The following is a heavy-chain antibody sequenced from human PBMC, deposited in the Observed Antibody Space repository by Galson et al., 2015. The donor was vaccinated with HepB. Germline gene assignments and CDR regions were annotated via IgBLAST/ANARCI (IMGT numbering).Heavy chain of an antibody. CDR2: FDPEDGET. Sequence: SCKVSGYTLTDLSMHWVRQAPGKGLEWMGSFDPEDGETIYAQKFQGRVTMTEDTSTDTTYMELSSLRSEDTAVYYCATARRWLQFSAFDIWGQGTMVTVSS. CDR3: ATARRWLQFSAFDI. J-gene: IGHJ3*02. CDR1: GYTLTDLS. D-gene: IGHD5-24*01. V-gene: IGHV1-24*01.